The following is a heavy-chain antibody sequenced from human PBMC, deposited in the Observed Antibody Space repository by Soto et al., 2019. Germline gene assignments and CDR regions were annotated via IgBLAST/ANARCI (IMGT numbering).Heavy chain of an antibody. CDR1: GGSISSSSYY. CDR2: IYYSGST. Sequence: QLQLQESGPGLVKPSETLSLTCTVSGGSISSSSYYWGWIRQPPGKGLEWIGSIYYSGSTYYNPSLKSRVTISVDTSKNQFSLKLSSVTAADTAVYYCASEAYYDFWSDRLPFFDYWGQGTLVTVSS. J-gene: IGHJ4*02. V-gene: IGHV4-39*01. CDR3: ASEAYYDFWSDRLPFFDY. D-gene: IGHD3-3*01.